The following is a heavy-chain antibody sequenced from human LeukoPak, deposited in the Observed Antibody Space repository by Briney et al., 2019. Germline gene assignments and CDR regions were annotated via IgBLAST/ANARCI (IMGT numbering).Heavy chain of an antibody. D-gene: IGHD3-3*01. CDR3: ARDGVTIFGVVVPFDY. Sequence: PGGSLRLSCAASGFTFSSYSMNWVRQAPGKGLEWVSYISSSSSTINYADSVKGRFTISRDNAKNSLYLQMNSLRAEDTAVYYCARDGVTIFGVVVPFDYWGQGTLVTVSS. CDR1: GFTFSSYS. J-gene: IGHJ4*02. CDR2: ISSSSSTI. V-gene: IGHV3-48*01.